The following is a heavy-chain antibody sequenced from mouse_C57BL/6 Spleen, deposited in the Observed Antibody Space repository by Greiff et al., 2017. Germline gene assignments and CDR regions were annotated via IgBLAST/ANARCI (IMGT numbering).Heavy chain of an antibody. CDR3: ARRADWYFDV. CDR2: IHPNSGST. CDR1: GYTFTSYW. V-gene: IGHV1-64*01. J-gene: IGHJ1*03. Sequence: QVQLQQPGAELVKPGASVKLSCKASGYTFTSYWMHWVKQRPGQGLEWIGIIHPNSGSTNYNEKFKSKATLTVDKSSSTAYMQLSSLTSEDSAVYYCARRADWYFDVWGTGTTVTVSS. D-gene: IGHD3-1*01.